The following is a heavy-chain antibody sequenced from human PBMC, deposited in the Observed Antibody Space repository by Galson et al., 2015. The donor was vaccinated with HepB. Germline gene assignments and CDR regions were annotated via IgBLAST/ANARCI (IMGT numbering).Heavy chain of an antibody. J-gene: IGHJ4*02. D-gene: IGHD3-16*01. CDR1: GYTFTGYY. CDR3: ARDGGPNAFQGESY. Sequence: VKVSCKASGYTFTGYYMHWVRQAPGQGLEWMGGIIPIFGTANYAQKFQGRVTITADESTSTAYMELSSLRSEDTAVYYCARDGGPNAFQGESYWGQGTLVTVSS. V-gene: IGHV1-69*13. CDR2: IIPIFGTA.